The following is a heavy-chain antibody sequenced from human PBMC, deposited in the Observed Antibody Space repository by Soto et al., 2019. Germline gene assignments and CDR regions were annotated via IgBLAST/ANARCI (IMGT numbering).Heavy chain of an antibody. V-gene: IGHV3-30-3*01. CDR1: GFTFSSYA. D-gene: IGHD6-13*01. J-gene: IGHJ4*02. Sequence: VGSLRLSCAASGFTFSSYAMHWVRQAPGKGLEWVAVISYDGSNKYYADSVKGRFTISRDNSKNTLYLQMNSLRAGDTAVYYCAVGSWYFDYWGQGTLVTVSS. CDR2: ISYDGSNK. CDR3: AVGSWYFDY.